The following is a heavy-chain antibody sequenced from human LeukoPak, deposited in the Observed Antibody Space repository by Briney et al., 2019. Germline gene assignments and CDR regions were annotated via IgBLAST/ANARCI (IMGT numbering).Heavy chain of an antibody. CDR3: ARHLVRLALDY. CDR2: IYYSGST. CDR1: GGSISSSSYY. J-gene: IGHJ4*02. V-gene: IGHV4-39*01. Sequence: SETLSLTCTVSGGSISSSSYYWGWIRQPPGKGLGWIGSIYYSGSTYYNPSLKSRVTISVDPSKNQFSLKLSSVTAADTAVYYCARHLVRLALDYWGQGNLVTVSS. D-gene: IGHD4-17*01.